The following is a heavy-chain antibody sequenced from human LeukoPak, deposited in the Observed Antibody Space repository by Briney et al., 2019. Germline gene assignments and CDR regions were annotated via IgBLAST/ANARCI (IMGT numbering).Heavy chain of an antibody. Sequence: PGRSLRLSCAASGFTFSSYDMHWVRQAPGKGLEWVSYISSSSSTIYYADSVKGRFTISRDNAKNSLYLQMNSLRAEDTAVYYCARIRTGIGYCSGGSCYHPDYWGQGTLVTVSS. V-gene: IGHV3-48*04. J-gene: IGHJ4*02. CDR1: GFTFSSYD. CDR2: ISSSSSTI. D-gene: IGHD2-15*01. CDR3: ARIRTGIGYCSGGSCYHPDY.